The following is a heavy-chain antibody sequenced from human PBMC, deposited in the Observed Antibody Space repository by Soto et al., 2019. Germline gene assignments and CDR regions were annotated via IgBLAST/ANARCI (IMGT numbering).Heavy chain of an antibody. CDR1: GASISGFY. J-gene: IGHJ5*02. V-gene: IGHV4-4*07. Sequence: PSETPSLTCTVSGASISGFYWSWIRESAGKGLEWIGRIYATGTTDYNPSLKSRVMMSVDTSKKQFSLKLRSVTAADTAVYYCVRDGTKTLRDWFDPWGQGISVIVSS. D-gene: IGHD1-1*01. CDR3: VRDGTKTLRDWFDP. CDR2: IYATGTT.